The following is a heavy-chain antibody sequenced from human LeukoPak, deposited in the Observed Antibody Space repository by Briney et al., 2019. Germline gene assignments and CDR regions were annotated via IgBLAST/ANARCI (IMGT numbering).Heavy chain of an antibody. CDR3: TTDTRRVVVPK. CDR1: GFSFNDAW. CDR2: IKRKTDGGTT. D-gene: IGHD2-15*01. J-gene: IGHJ4*02. Sequence: GGSLRLSCAASGFSFNDAWMSRVRQAPGKGLEWVGRIKRKTDGGTTDYAAPVKGRFTISRDDSKTSLYLQMNNLKTEDTAVYYCTTDTRRVVVPKWGQGTLVTVSS. V-gene: IGHV3-15*01.